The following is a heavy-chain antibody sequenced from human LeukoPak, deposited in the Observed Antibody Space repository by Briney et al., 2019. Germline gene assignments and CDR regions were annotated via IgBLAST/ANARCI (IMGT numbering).Heavy chain of an antibody. CDR1: GGSIRSSSYY. D-gene: IGHD6-13*01. J-gene: IGHJ4*02. V-gene: IGHV4-39*01. CDR2: IYDSGRT. Sequence: SETLSLTCTVSGGSIRSSSYYWGWIRQPPGKGLEWIGTIYDSGRTYDNPSLKSRVTISVDTSKNQFSLKLRSVTAADTAVYYCARAPIAAAGLYYFDYWGQGTLVTVSS. CDR3: ARAPIAAAGLYYFDY.